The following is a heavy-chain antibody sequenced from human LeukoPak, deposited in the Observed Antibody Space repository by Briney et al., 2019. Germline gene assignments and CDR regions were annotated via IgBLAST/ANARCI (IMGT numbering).Heavy chain of an antibody. D-gene: IGHD6-13*01. V-gene: IGHV4-59*08. J-gene: IGHJ6*03. Sequence: SETLSLTCTVSGGSISSYYWSWIRQPPGKGLEWIGYIYYSGSTNYNPSLKSRVTISVDTSKNQFSLKLSSVTAADTAVYYCARQPGIAAAGDYYYMDVWGKGTTVTVSS. CDR2: IYYSGST. CDR3: ARQPGIAAAGDYYYMDV. CDR1: GGSISSYY.